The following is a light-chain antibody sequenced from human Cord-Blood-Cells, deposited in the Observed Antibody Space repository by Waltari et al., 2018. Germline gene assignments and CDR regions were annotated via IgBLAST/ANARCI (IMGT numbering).Light chain of an antibody. CDR3: QQYGSSSWT. V-gene: IGKV3-20*01. Sequence: EIVLTQSPGTLSLSPGERASQSVSSSYLAWYQQKPGQAPRLLIYGATSKAPGIPDRFSGSGSGTDFTLTISRLEPEDFAVYYCQQYGSSSWTFGQGTKVEIK. J-gene: IGKJ1*01. CDR2: GAT. CDR1: QSVSSSY.